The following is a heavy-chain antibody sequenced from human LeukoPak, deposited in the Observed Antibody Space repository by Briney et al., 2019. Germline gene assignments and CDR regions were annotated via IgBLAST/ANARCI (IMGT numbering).Heavy chain of an antibody. CDR3: ARSTGLDYYYGMDV. D-gene: IGHD1-1*01. V-gene: IGHV3-30-3*01. J-gene: IGHJ6*02. CDR1: GFTFSSYA. CDR2: ISYGGSNK. Sequence: GGSLRLSCAASGFTFSSYAMHWVRQAPGKGLEWVAVISYGGSNKYYADSVKGRFTISRDNSKNTLYLQMNSLRAEDTAVYYCARSTGLDYYYGMDVWGQGTTVTVSS.